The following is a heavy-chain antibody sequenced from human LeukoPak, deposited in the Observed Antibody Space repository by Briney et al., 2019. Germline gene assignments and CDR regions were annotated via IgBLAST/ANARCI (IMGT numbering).Heavy chain of an antibody. CDR1: GFTFSSYS. Sequence: GGFLRLSCAASGFTFSSYSMNWVRQAPGKGLEWVSSISSSSSYIYYADSVKGRFTISRDNAKNSLYLQMNSLRAEDTAVYYCAKFIAAPFYFDYWGQGTLVTVSS. J-gene: IGHJ4*02. CDR3: AKFIAAPFYFDY. D-gene: IGHD6-13*01. V-gene: IGHV3-21*01. CDR2: ISSSSSYI.